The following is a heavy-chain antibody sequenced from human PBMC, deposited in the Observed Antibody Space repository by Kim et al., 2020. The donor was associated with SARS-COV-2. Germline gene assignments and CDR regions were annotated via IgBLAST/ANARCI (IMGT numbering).Heavy chain of an antibody. J-gene: IGHJ6*02. D-gene: IGHD1-26*01. CDR2: ISYDGSNK. V-gene: IGHV3-30*18. CDR3: AKDAQELYYYGMDV. CDR1: GFTFSSYG. Sequence: GGSLRLSCAASGFTFSSYGMHWVRQAPGKGLEWVAVISYDGSNKYYADSVKGRFTISRDNSKNTLYLQMNSLRAEDTAVYYCAKDAQELYYYGMDVWGQG.